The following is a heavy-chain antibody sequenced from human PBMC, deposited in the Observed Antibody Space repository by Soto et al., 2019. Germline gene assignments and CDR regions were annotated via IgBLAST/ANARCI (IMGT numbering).Heavy chain of an antibody. D-gene: IGHD2-21*02. CDR3: ATVFCGGDCYGFDY. CDR1: GYTLTELS. Sequence: GASVKVSCKVSGYTLTELSMHWVRQAPGKGLEWMGGFDPEDGETIYAQKFQGRVTMTEDTSTDTAYMELSSLRSEDTAVYYCATVFCGGDCYGFDYWGQGTLVTVSS. J-gene: IGHJ4*02. CDR2: FDPEDGET. V-gene: IGHV1-24*01.